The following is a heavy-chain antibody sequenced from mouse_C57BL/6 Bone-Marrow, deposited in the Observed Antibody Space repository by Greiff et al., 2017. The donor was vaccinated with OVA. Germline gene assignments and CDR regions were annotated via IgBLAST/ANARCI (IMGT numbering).Heavy chain of an antibody. J-gene: IGHJ1*03. CDR1: GYTFTSYW. CDR2: IDPSDSYT. D-gene: IGHD1-1*01. CDR3: ARGYGSDWYFDV. Sequence: QVQLQQSGAELVKPGASVKLSCKASGYTFTSYWMQWVKQRPGQGLEWIGEIDPSDSYTNYNQKFKGKATLTVDTSSSTAYMQLSSLTSEDSAVYYCARGYGSDWYFDVWGTGTTVTVSS. V-gene: IGHV1-50*01.